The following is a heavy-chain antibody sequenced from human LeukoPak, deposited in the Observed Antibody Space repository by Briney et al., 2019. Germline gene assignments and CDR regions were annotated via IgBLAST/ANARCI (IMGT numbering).Heavy chain of an antibody. Sequence: PSETLSLTCTVSGGSISSYYWSWIRQPPGKGLEWIGEINHSGSTNYNPSLKSRVTISVDTSKNQFSLKLSSVTAADTAVYFCARVGTGYSYGYSDYWGQGTLVTVSS. CDR1: GGSISSYY. CDR2: INHSGST. D-gene: IGHD5-18*01. J-gene: IGHJ4*02. CDR3: ARVGTGYSYGYSDY. V-gene: IGHV4-34*01.